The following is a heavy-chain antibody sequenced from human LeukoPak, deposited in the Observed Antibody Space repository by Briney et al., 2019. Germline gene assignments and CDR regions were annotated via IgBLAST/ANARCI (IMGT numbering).Heavy chain of an antibody. V-gene: IGHV3-30*04. CDR1: GFTFRTYA. CDR2: MSSDASKQ. CDR3: AREGMGTTFSAWFDP. J-gene: IGHJ5*02. Sequence: GGSLRLSCAASGFTFRTYAMHWVRQAPGKGLEWVAAMSSDASKQYYADSLRGRFTVSRDNSKNTMFLQFNTLRPEDTAVYYCAREGMGTTFSAWFDPWGQGTLVTVSS. D-gene: IGHD1-7*01.